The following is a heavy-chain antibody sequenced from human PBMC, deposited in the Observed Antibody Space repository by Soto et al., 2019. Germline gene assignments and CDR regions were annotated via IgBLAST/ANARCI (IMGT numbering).Heavy chain of an antibody. Sequence: ASETLSLTCTVSGGSMSSYYWSWIRQPAGKGLEWIGRIYSGGITNYNPALKSRVAVSVVTSKNQFSLNQSSVTAADTAVYYCARDRSGSRSIAFDYWGQGTLVTVSS. J-gene: IGHJ4*02. D-gene: IGHD1-26*01. CDR1: GGSMSSYY. CDR3: ARDRSGSRSIAFDY. V-gene: IGHV4-4*07. CDR2: IYSGGIT.